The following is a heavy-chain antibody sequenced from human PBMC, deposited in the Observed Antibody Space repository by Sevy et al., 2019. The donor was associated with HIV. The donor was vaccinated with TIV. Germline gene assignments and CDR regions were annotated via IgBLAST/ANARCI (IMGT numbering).Heavy chain of an antibody. CDR3: AAVNLKMGVTIFDY. CDR1: GFTFTSSA. D-gene: IGHD3-9*01. J-gene: IGHJ4*02. Sequence: ASVKVSCKASGFTFTSSAVQWVRQARGQRLEWIGWIVVGSGNTNYAQKFQERVTITRDMSTSTAYMELSSLRSEDTAVYDCAAVNLKMGVTIFDYWGQGTLVTVSS. CDR2: IVVGSGNT. V-gene: IGHV1-58*01.